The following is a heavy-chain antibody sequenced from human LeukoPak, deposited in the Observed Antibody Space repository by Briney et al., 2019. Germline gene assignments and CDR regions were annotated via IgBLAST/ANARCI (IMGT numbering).Heavy chain of an antibody. CDR2: IYTSGST. J-gene: IGHJ6*02. Sequence: SETLSLTCTVSGGSISSYYWSWIRQPAGKGLEWIGRIYTSGSTNYNPSLKSRVTMSVDTSKNQFSLKLSSVTAADTAVYYCARAPLVPTPPYCYYYGMDVWGQGTTVTVSS. V-gene: IGHV4-4*07. D-gene: IGHD6-13*01. CDR3: ARAPLVPTPPYCYYYGMDV. CDR1: GGSISSYY.